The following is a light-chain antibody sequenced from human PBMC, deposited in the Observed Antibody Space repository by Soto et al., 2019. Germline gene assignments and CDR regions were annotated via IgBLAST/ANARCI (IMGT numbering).Light chain of an antibody. CDR3: QQYYTTQYN. V-gene: IGKV4-1*01. CDR1: QSVLFSSNLKNY. CDR2: WAS. J-gene: IGKJ2*01. Sequence: DIVMTQSPDSLAVALGERATIDCKSSQSVLFSSNLKNYLAWYQQKPGQPPKLLIYWASTRASRVPDRFSGRGSGTNFTPTISTLQAEHVAVYYCQQYYTTQYNFGPGTHLEIK.